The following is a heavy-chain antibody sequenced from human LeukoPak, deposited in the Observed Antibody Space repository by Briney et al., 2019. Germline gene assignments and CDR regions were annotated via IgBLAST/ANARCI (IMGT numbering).Heavy chain of an antibody. CDR3: ARVSSPLRYFDWLTLGSYYYSYMDV. Sequence: ASVKVSCKASGYTFTGYYMHWVRQAPGQGLEWMGWINPNSGGTNYAQKFQGRVTMTRDTSISTAYMELSRLRSDDTAVYYCARVSSPLRYFDWLTLGSYYYSYMDVWGKGTTVTISS. CDR1: GYTFTGYY. J-gene: IGHJ6*03. D-gene: IGHD3-9*01. V-gene: IGHV1-2*02. CDR2: INPNSGGT.